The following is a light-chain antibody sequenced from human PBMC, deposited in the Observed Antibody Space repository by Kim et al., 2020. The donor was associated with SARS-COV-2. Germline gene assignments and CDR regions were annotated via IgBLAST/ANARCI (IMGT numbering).Light chain of an antibody. Sequence: EIVMTQSPATLSVSPGERASLSCRARQSVSSNLAWYQQKPGQAPRLLIYGASTRATDIPARFSGSGSGTEFTLTISSLQSEDFAVYYCQQYNNWPLTFGGGTKLEIK. V-gene: IGKV3-15*01. J-gene: IGKJ4*01. CDR3: QQYNNWPLT. CDR2: GAS. CDR1: QSVSSN.